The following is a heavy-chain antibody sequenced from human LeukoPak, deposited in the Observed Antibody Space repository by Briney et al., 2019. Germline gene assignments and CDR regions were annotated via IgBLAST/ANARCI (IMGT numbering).Heavy chain of an antibody. J-gene: IGHJ3*02. D-gene: IGHD3-10*01. CDR1: GFTFNNYS. V-gene: IGHV3-21*01. CDR2: ISSSSSYI. Sequence: GGSLRLSCAASGFTFNNYSMNWVRQAPGKGLEWVSSISSSSSYIYYADSVKGRFTISRDNAKNSLYLQMNSLRAEDTAVYYCARVRSPRGHDTFDIWGQGTMVTVSS. CDR3: ARVRSPRGHDTFDI.